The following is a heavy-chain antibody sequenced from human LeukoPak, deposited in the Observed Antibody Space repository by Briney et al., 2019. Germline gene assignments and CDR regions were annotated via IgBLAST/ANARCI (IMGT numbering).Heavy chain of an antibody. Sequence: SVKVSCKASGGTFSSYAISWVRQAPGQGLEWMGGIIPIFGTANYAQKFQGRVTITADESTSTAYMELSSLRSEDTAVYYCARDQMATIIAFDIWGQGTMVTVSS. J-gene: IGHJ3*02. CDR2: IIPIFGTA. CDR1: GGTFSSYA. CDR3: ARDQMATIIAFDI. V-gene: IGHV1-69*13. D-gene: IGHD5-24*01.